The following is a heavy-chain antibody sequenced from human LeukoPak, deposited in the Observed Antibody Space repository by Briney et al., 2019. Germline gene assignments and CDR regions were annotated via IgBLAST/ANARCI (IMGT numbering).Heavy chain of an antibody. J-gene: IGHJ4*02. CDR2: ISAYNGNT. CDR3: ARSSSRPSGYSYGDFDY. V-gene: IGHV1-18*01. Sequence: ASVKVSCKASGYTFTSYGISWVRQAPGQGLEWMGWISAYNGNTNYAQKLQGRVTMTTDTSTRTAYMELRSLRSDDTAVYYCARSSSRPSGYSYGDFDYWGQGTLVTVSS. D-gene: IGHD5-18*01. CDR1: GYTFTSYG.